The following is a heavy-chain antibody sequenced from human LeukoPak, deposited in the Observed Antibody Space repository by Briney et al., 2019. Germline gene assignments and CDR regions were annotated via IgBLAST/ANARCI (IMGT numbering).Heavy chain of an antibody. V-gene: IGHV7-4-1*02. D-gene: IGHD1-7*01. Sequence: GASVKVSCKASGYTFTSYAMNWVRQAPGQGLEWMGWINTNTGNPTYAQGFTGRFVFSLDTSVSTAYLQISSLKAEDTAVYYCARGPPRGRLELGDYWGQGTLVTVSS. CDR2: INTNTGNP. CDR3: ARGPPRGRLELGDY. J-gene: IGHJ4*02. CDR1: GYTFTSYA.